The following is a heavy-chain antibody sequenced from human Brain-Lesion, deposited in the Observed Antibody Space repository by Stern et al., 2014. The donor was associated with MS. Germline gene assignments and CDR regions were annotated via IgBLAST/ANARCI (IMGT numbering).Heavy chain of an antibody. CDR3: AGEEDIRYCSGGSCTGNWFDP. Sequence: QLQLQESGPGLVKPSETLSLTCTVAGGSVSSTSYAWAWIRQPPGKGLEWIGTIYYSGKTYYSPSLKSRTTISLDTPKNQFSLQLRSVTAADTAVYYCAGEEDIRYCSGGSCTGNWFDPWGQGTLVTVSS. CDR2: IYYSGKT. V-gene: IGHV4-39*01. D-gene: IGHD2-15*01. J-gene: IGHJ5*02. CDR1: GGSVSSTSYA.